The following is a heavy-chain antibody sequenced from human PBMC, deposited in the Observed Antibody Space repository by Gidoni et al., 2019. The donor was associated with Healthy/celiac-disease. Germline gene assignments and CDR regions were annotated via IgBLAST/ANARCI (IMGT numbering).Heavy chain of an antibody. D-gene: IGHD5-18*01. CDR2: IYYSGST. Sequence: QLQLQDSGPGLVKPPETLSLTCTVPGGSIRSSSYYWGWIRQPPGKGLEWIGRIYYSGSTYYNPSLKSRVTISVDTSKNQFSLKLSSVTAADTAVYYCARHTTTLWYANYFDYWGQGTLVTDSS. CDR1: GGSIRSSSYY. V-gene: IGHV4-39*01. J-gene: IGHJ4*02. CDR3: ARHTTTLWYANYFDY.